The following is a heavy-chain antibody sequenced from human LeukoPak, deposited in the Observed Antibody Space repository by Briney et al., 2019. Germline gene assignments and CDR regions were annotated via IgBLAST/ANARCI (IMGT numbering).Heavy chain of an antibody. CDR1: GGAFSSYA. V-gene: IGHV1-69*01. CDR2: IIPIFGTA. CDR3: ASRLGYCSGGSCYLPLDY. Sequence: SVKVSCTASGGAFSSYAISWVRQAPGQGLEWMGGIIPIFGTANYAQKFQGRVTITADESTSTAYMELSSLRSEDTAVYYCASRLGYCSGGSCYLPLDYWGQGTLVTVSS. J-gene: IGHJ4*02. D-gene: IGHD2-15*01.